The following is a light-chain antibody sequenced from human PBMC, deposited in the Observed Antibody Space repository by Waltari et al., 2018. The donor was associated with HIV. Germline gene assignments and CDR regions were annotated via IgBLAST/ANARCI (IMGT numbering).Light chain of an antibody. CDR1: QNVFYSSNNKNY. V-gene: IGKV4-1*01. J-gene: IGKJ4*01. CDR3: QQTYTIPPT. Sequence: DIVMTQSPDSLAVSLGERATIKCNSSQNVFYSSNNKNYLSWYQHKPGQPPKLIIYWASSRQSGVPDRFSGSGSGTDFTLTISSLQAEDVAVYFCQQTYTIPPTFGGGTKVEIK. CDR2: WAS.